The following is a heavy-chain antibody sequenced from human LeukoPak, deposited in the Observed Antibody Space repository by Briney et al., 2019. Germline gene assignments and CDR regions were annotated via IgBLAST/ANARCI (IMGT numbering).Heavy chain of an antibody. CDR1: GGSFSGYY. J-gene: IGHJ5*02. V-gene: IGHV4-34*01. CDR2: INHSGST. CDR3: AKESGGWPVS. D-gene: IGHD6-19*01. Sequence: SETLSLTCAVYGGSFSGYYWSWIRQPPGKGLEWIGEINHSGSTNYNPSLKSRVTISVDTSKNQFSLKLSSVTAADTAVYFCAKESGGWPVSWGQGTLVTVSS.